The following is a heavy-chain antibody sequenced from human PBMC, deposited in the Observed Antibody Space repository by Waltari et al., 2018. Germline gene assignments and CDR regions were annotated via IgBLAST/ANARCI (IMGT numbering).Heavy chain of an antibody. V-gene: IGHV1-18*01. D-gene: IGHD3-16*01. Sequence: QPLQSGPEVKNPGASVRVSCKASGYTFTRYALSWGRQATGQGLEWMGWISAYNGNTNYAQKLHGRVTMTTDTSTSTAYMELRSLRSDDTAVYYCARDDNFGGTSGSLFDYWGQGTLVTVSS. J-gene: IGHJ4*02. CDR1: GYTFTRYA. CDR3: ARDDNFGGTSGSLFDY. CDR2: ISAYNGNT.